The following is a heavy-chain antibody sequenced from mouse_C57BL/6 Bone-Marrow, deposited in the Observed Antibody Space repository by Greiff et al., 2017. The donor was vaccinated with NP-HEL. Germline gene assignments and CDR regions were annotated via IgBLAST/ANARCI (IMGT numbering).Heavy chain of an antibody. V-gene: IGHV3-6*01. CDR1: GYSITSGYY. Sequence: DVKLVESGPGLVKPSQSLSLTCSVTGYSITSGYYWNWIRQFPGNKLEWMGYISYDGSNNYNPSLKNRISITRDTSKNQFFLKLNSVTTEDTATYYCAREYYGSPLFAYWGQGTLVTVSA. D-gene: IGHD1-1*01. CDR3: AREYYGSPLFAY. J-gene: IGHJ3*01. CDR2: ISYDGSN.